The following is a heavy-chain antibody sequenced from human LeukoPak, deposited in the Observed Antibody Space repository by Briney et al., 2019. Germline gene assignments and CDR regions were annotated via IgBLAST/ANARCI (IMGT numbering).Heavy chain of an antibody. CDR2: IYYSGST. CDR1: GGSISSHY. CDR3: AREKAAKGFDY. D-gene: IGHD2-15*01. Sequence: PSETLSLTCTVSGGSISSHYWSWFRQPPGKGLEWIGYIYYSGSTNYNPSLKSRVTISVDTSKNQFSLKLGSVTAADTAVYYCAREKAAKGFDYWGQGTLVTVSS. V-gene: IGHV4-59*11. J-gene: IGHJ4*02.